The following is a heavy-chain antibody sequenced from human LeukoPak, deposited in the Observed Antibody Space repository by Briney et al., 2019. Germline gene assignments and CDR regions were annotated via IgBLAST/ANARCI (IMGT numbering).Heavy chain of an antibody. CDR3: VKSPSDGLDV. CDR2: IFTNGDTT. J-gene: IGHJ6*02. Sequence: GGSLRLSCSASGFXFSIYPIHWVRQAPGKGLEYVSTIFTNGDTTSYAASVKGRFTTSRDDSKNTLYLQMSSLRPEDTAVYYCVKSPSDGLDVWGQGASVTVSS. V-gene: IGHV3-64D*09. CDR1: GFXFSIYP.